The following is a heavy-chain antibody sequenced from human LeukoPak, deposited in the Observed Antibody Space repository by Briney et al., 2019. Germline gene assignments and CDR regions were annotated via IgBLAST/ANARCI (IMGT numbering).Heavy chain of an antibody. CDR3: AKDPKDVIRNFDSGY. CDR1: GFTFRNYG. CDR2: ISENGDRT. D-gene: IGHD3-9*01. V-gene: IGHV3-43*02. J-gene: IGHJ4*02. Sequence: GGSLRLSCAASGFTFRNYGMHWVRQTPGKGLEWVSLISENGDRTYYADSVKGRFTISRDNSRHSLYLQMNSLRTEDSALYYCAKDPKDVIRNFDSGYWGQGTLVTVSS.